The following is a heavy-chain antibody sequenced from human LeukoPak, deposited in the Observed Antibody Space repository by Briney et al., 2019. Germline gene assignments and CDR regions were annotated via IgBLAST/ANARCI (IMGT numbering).Heavy chain of an antibody. CDR3: ARQYGNKPEQHFDY. V-gene: IGHV4-38-2*01. D-gene: IGHD4-11*01. Sequence: PSETLSLTCAVSGYSISSGYYWGWSRQPPGKGLEWIGSIYHSGNTNYNPTLKSRVTISVDTSKNQFSLKLNSVTAADTAVYYCARQYGNKPEQHFDYWGEGTLVTVSS. CDR1: GYSISSGYY. J-gene: IGHJ4*02. CDR2: IYHSGNT.